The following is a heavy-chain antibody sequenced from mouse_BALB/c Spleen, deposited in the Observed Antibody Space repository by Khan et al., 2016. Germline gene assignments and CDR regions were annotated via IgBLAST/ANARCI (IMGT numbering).Heavy chain of an antibody. CDR1: GYSITSGYY. V-gene: IGHV3-6*02. CDR3: ANYGNYDYAMDY. CDR2: ISYDGSN. Sequence: VQLKESGPGLVKPSQSLSLTCSVTGYSITSGYYWNWIRQFPGNKLEWMGYISYDGSNNYNPSLKNRISITRDTSKNQFFLKLNSVTTEDTATYYCANYGNYDYAMDYWGQGTSVTVSS. D-gene: IGHD2-1*01. J-gene: IGHJ4*01.